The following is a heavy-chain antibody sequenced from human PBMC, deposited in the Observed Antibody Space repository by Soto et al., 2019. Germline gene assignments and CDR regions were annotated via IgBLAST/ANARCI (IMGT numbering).Heavy chain of an antibody. J-gene: IGHJ6*02. CDR2: VAANVNNR. V-gene: IGHV3-23*01. D-gene: IGHD4-17*01. CDR1: GITFTTYA. CDR3: AGDYLRLNTLNGNFYSFGMDV. Sequence: GGSLRLSCAASGITFTTYAMSWVRQAPGKGLEWVSTVAANVNNRHYADFVKGRFTISRDNSKNTLSLQMNSLRVEDTAIYYCAGDYLRLNTLNGNFYSFGMDVWGQGTAVTVSS.